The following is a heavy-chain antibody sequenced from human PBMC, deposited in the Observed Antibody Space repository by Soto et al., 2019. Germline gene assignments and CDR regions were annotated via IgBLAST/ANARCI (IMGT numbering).Heavy chain of an antibody. D-gene: IGHD2-15*01. CDR1: GYSFTSYW. CDR2: IYPGDSDT. J-gene: IGHJ6*03. Sequence: LGESLKISCKGSGYSFTSYWIGWVRQMPGKGLEWMGIIYPGDSDTRYSPSFQGQVTISADKSISTAYLQWSSLKASDTAMYYCARSGCSGGSCYEYYYYMDVWGKGTTVTVSS. CDR3: ARSGCSGGSCYEYYYYMDV. V-gene: IGHV5-51*01.